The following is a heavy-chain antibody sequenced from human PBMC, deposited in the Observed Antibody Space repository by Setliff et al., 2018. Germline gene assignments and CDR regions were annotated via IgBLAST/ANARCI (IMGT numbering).Heavy chain of an antibody. D-gene: IGHD2-2*01. V-gene: IGHV4-61*02. CDR1: GGSISSSSYY. CDR2: IYTTGST. Sequence: LSLTCTVSGGSISSSSYYWSWIRQPAGKGLEWIGRIYTTGSTNYNPSLKSRVTISVDTSKNQFSLKLSSVTAADTAMYYCARGGCSSTSCSFDYWGQGTLVTVSS. CDR3: ARGGCSSTSCSFDY. J-gene: IGHJ4*02.